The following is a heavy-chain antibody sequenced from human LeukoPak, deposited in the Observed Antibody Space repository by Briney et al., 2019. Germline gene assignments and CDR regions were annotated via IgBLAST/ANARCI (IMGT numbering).Heavy chain of an antibody. Sequence: SSETLSLTCTVSGGSISSQYWNWIRLPPGKGLEWIAHVYHTGSTSYNPSLKSRVTISLDASTNQFSLKLNSVTAADTAVYYCAGGGISGTGSFDFWGRGTQVTVSS. J-gene: IGHJ4*02. CDR3: AGGGISGTGSFDF. D-gene: IGHD1-20*01. CDR1: GGSISSQY. CDR2: VYHTGST. V-gene: IGHV4-59*11.